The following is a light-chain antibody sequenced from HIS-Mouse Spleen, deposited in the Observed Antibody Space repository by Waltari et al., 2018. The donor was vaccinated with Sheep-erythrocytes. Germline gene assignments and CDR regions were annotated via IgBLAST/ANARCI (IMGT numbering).Light chain of an antibody. Sequence: EIVLTQSPATLSLSPGERATLSCRASQSVSRYLAWYQQKLVQAPRLLIYDASNRATGIPARFSGSGSGTDFTLTISSLEPEDFAVYYCQQRSNWPPITFGQGTRLEIK. CDR2: DAS. CDR1: QSVSRY. J-gene: IGKJ5*01. CDR3: QQRSNWPPIT. V-gene: IGKV3-11*01.